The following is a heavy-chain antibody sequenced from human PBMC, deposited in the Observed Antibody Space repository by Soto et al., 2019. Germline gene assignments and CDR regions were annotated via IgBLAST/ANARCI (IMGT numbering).Heavy chain of an antibody. CDR1: GFTFSSYS. Sequence: GGSLRLSCAASGFTFSSYSMNWVRQAPGKGLEWVSSISSSSSYIYYADSVKGRFTISRDNAKNSLYLQMNSLRAEDTAVYYCARDSGYCRSTNCLFDAFDIWGQGTMVTVS. CDR3: ARDSGYCRSTNCLFDAFDI. D-gene: IGHD2-2*01. V-gene: IGHV3-21*01. J-gene: IGHJ3*02. CDR2: ISSSSSYI.